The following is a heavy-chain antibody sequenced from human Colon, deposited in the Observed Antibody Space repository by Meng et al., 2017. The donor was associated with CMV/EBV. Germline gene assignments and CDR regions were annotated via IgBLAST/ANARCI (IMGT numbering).Heavy chain of an antibody. D-gene: IGHD3-22*01. CDR2: ISSASITT. CDR1: GFRFSDYF. V-gene: IGHV3-11*01. CDR3: ARHYYDKGGDQFLQH. J-gene: IGHJ1*01. Sequence: GESLKISCEGSGFRFSDYFMSWVRQAPGKGLEWVAYISSASITTYYAESVKGRFTISRDNSWNTMYLQMDSLRAEDTAIYYCARHYYDKGGDQFLQHWGQGTLVTVSS.